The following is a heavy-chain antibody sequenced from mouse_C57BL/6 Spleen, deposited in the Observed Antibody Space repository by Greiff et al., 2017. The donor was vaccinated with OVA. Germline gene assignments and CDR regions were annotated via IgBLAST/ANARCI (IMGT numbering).Heavy chain of an antibody. V-gene: IGHV14-4*01. J-gene: IGHJ2*01. Sequence: EVQVVESGAELVRPGASVKLSCTASGFNIKDDYMHWVKQRPEQGLEWIGWIDPENGDTEYASKFQGKATITADTSSNTAYLQLSSLTSEDTAVYYCTKIELGSFDYWGQGTTLTVSS. CDR1: GFNIKDDY. D-gene: IGHD4-1*01. CDR3: TKIELGSFDY. CDR2: IDPENGDT.